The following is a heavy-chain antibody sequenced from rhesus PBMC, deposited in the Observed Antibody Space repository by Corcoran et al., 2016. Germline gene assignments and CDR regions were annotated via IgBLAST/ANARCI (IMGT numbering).Heavy chain of an antibody. CDR2: INRGGNT. V-gene: IGHV3S5*01. Sequence: EVHLVETGGGLVQPGGSLKLSCAASGFTVSTYGMSWVRQAPGKGLKWVSDINRGGNTYYTDSGKGRFTISRDNSRSTLSRQMNSLRPEDPAVYYCGKGLLGVDYWGQGVLVTVSS. CDR3: GKGLLGVDY. J-gene: IGHJ4*01. D-gene: IGHD2-15*01. CDR1: GFTVSTYG.